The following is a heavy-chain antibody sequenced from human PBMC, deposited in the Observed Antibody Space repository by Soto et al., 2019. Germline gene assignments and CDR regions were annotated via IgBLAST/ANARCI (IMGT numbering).Heavy chain of an antibody. CDR1: GFTFSSYS. CDR2: ISSSSSYI. D-gene: IGHD3-16*01. Sequence: EVQLVESGGGLVKPGGSLRLSCAASGFTFSSYSMNWVHQAPGKGLEWVSSISSSSSYIYYADSVKGRFTISRDNAKNSLYLQMNSLRAEDTAVYYCAREGRGMAFDIWGQGTMVTVSS. CDR3: AREGRGMAFDI. J-gene: IGHJ3*02. V-gene: IGHV3-21*01.